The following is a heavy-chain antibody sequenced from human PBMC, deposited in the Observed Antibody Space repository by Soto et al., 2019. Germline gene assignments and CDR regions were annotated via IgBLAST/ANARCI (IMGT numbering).Heavy chain of an antibody. Sequence: QVQLVESGGGVVQPGRSLRLSCAASGFTFSSYAMHWVRQAPGKGLEWVAVISYDGSNKYYADSVKGRFTISRDNSKNTLYLQMNSLRAEXTAVYYCAREGCSGGSCYLFDIWGQGTMVTVSS. D-gene: IGHD2-15*01. V-gene: IGHV3-30-3*01. CDR2: ISYDGSNK. CDR3: AREGCSGGSCYLFDI. J-gene: IGHJ3*02. CDR1: GFTFSSYA.